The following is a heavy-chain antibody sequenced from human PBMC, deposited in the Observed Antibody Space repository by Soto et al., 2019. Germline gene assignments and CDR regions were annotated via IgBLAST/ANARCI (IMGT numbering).Heavy chain of an antibody. D-gene: IGHD1-26*01. Sequence: QVQLVQSGAEEKKPGASVKVSCKASGYTFTSYAMHWVRQAPGQRLEWMGWINAGNGNTKYSQKFQGRVTITRDTSASTAYMELSSLRSEDTAVYYCARLGGSYKTFDYWGQGTLVTVSS. CDR2: INAGNGNT. CDR3: ARLGGSYKTFDY. V-gene: IGHV1-3*05. CDR1: GYTFTSYA. J-gene: IGHJ4*02.